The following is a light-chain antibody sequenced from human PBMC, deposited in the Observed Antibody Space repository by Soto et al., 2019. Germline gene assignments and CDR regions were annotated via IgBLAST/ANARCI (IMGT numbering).Light chain of an antibody. CDR3: RQYDDSPRT. J-gene: IGKJ2*01. CDR1: QSVSSY. V-gene: IGKV3-20*01. Sequence: EIVLTQSPATLSLSPGERATLSCRASQSVSSYLAWYQQKPGQAPRLLIYDASIRATGVPDRFSGSGSGADFTLTISRLEPEDFALYHCRQYDDSPRTFGQGTRLAIK. CDR2: DAS.